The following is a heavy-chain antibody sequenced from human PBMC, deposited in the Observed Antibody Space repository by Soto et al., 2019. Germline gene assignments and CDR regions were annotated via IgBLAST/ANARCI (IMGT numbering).Heavy chain of an antibody. CDR3: AKVLFAGASSPFFFDY. V-gene: IGHV3-23*01. D-gene: IGHD6-6*01. CDR1: GFTFSSYA. CDR2: ISSSGGTT. J-gene: IGHJ4*02. Sequence: EVQLLESGGGLVQPGGSLRLSCAASGFTFSSYAMNWVRQAPGKGLEWVSGISSSGGTTDYADSVKGRFTISRDKSKNTVSLLMNSLRVEDTAVYYCAKVLFAGASSPFFFDYWGRGTLVTVSS.